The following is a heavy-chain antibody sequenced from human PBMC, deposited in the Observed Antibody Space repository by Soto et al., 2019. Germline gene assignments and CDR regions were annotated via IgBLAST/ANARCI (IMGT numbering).Heavy chain of an antibody. D-gene: IGHD3-10*01. Sequence: ASVKVSCKASGYTFTSYYMHWVRQAPGQGLEWMGIINPSGGSTSYAQKFQGRVTMTRDTSTSTVYMELSSLRSEDTAVYYCARDRAYYYGSGTHYGMDVWGQGTTVTVSS. V-gene: IGHV1-46*01. J-gene: IGHJ6*02. CDR3: ARDRAYYYGSGTHYGMDV. CDR2: INPSGGST. CDR1: GYTFTSYY.